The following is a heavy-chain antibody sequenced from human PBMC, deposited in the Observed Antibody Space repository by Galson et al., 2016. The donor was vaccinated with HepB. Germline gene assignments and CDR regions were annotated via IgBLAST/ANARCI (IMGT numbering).Heavy chain of an antibody. CDR1: GGSISSSSYF. Sequence: SETLSLTCTVSGGSISSSSYFWGWIRQPPRKGLEWIGSISYSGSTYYKPSLKSRVTISVDTSKNQFSLKLSSVTAADTAVYYCARGRSIAARPNFFDFWGQGTLVTVSS. V-gene: IGHV4-39*07. D-gene: IGHD6-6*01. CDR3: ARGRSIAARPNFFDF. J-gene: IGHJ4*02. CDR2: ISYSGST.